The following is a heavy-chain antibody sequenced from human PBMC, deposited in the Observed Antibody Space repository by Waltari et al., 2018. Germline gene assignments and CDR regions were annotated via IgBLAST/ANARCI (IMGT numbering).Heavy chain of an antibody. Sequence: EVQLLESAGGLVQPGEALRLSCEASGFSFMGFGMTWVRQAPGGGLEGFESIGCSSATQCVSEDVKGPVTIVRNNSRDTFYRQMNRLRDDDSAVYYCAKGSRGCTNYFLDSWGQGTLVSVSS. CDR1: GFSFMGFG. V-gene: IGHV3-23*01. CDR3: AKGSRGCTNYFLDS. J-gene: IGHJ4*02. CDR2: IGCSSATQ. D-gene: IGHD2-8*01.